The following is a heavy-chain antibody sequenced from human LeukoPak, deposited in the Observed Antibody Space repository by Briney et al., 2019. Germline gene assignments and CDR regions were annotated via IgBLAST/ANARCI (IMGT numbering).Heavy chain of an antibody. CDR3: AKRSVVIRVILAGFHKEAYYFDS. Sequence: PGGSLRLSCAVSGITLSNYGMSWVRQAPGKGLEWVAGISDSGGRTNYADSVKGRFTISRDNPKNTLYLQMNSLRAEDTAVYFCAKRSVVIRVILAGFHKEAYYFDSWGQGALVTVSS. CDR1: GITLSNYG. V-gene: IGHV3-23*01. CDR2: ISDSGGRT. D-gene: IGHD3-22*01. J-gene: IGHJ4*02.